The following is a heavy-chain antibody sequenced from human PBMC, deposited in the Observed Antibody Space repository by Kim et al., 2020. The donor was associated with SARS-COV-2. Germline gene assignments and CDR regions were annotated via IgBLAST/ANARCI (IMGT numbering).Heavy chain of an antibody. CDR2: ISAYNGNT. D-gene: IGHD2-21*02. J-gene: IGHJ6*02. Sequence: ASVKVSCKASGYTFTSYGISWVRQAPGQGLEWMGWISAYNGNTNYAQKLQGRVTMTTDTSTSTAYMELRSLRSDDTAVYYCAREGGDSDPNYYYGMDVWGQGTTVTVSS. CDR3: AREGGDSDPNYYYGMDV. V-gene: IGHV1-18*01. CDR1: GYTFTSYG.